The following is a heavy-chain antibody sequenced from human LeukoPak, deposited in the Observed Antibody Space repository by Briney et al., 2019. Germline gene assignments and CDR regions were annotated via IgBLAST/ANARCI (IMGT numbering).Heavy chain of an antibody. J-gene: IGHJ6*03. CDR3: ARGPPRGKYYYMDV. CDR2: IGTASDT. Sequence: GRSLRLSCAASGFTFSSFDMHWVRQPTGQVLEWVSTIGTASDTYYPGSVEGRFTLSRDNAKNSLYLQMNSLTAGDTAVYYCARGPPRGKYYYMDVWGKGTTVTVSS. D-gene: IGHD1-1*01. CDR1: GFTFSSFD. V-gene: IGHV3-13*01.